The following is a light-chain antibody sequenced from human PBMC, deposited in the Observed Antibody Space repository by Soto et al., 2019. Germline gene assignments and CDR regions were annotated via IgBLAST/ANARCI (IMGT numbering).Light chain of an antibody. J-gene: IGKJ1*01. CDR1: QCIRND. CDR3: QQANSFPFRRT. Sequence: DIQMTQSRSSLSSSVGDRFTITGQSSQCIRNDLGWYQQKPGKAPKLLIYAASSLQSGVPSRFSGSGSGTDFTLTISSLQPEDFATYYCQQANSFPFRRTFGQGTKVDIK. CDR2: AAS. V-gene: IGKV1-17*01.